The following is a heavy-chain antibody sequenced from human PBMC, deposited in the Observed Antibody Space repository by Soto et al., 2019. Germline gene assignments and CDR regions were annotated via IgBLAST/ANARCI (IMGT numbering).Heavy chain of an antibody. Sequence: PGESLKISCKGSGYSFTSYWISWVRQMPGKGLGWMGRIDPSDSYTNYSPSFQGRVTISADKSISTAYLQWSSLKASDTAMYYCASSYYYDSSGYYPPHYYYSGMDVWGQGTTVPVSS. V-gene: IGHV5-10-1*01. CDR1: GYSFTSYW. D-gene: IGHD3-22*01. CDR2: IDPSDSYT. J-gene: IGHJ6*02. CDR3: ASSYYYDSSGYYPPHYYYSGMDV.